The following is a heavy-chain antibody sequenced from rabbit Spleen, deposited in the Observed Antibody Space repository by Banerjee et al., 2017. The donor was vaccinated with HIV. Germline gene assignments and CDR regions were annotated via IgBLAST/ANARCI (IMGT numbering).Heavy chain of an antibody. J-gene: IGHJ6*01. CDR1: GFDFSSSYY. CDR3: ARDYAGGVVAYGLDL. V-gene: IGHV1S45*01. Sequence: QEQLVESGGGLVQPEGSLTLTCKASGFDFSSSYYMCWVRQAPGKGLEWIGCIYTGSSSSTYYASWAKGRFTITRSTSLNTVTLQLTSLTAADTATYFCARDYAGGVVAYGLDLWGQGPSSPS. CDR2: IYTGSSSST. D-gene: IGHD4-2*01.